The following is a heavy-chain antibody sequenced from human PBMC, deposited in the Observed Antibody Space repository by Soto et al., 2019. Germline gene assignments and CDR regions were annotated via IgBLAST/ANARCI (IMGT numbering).Heavy chain of an antibody. D-gene: IGHD5-18*01. J-gene: IGHJ6*02. CDR3: ARRGRIQLCFGMDV. CDR1: GYSVTSYW. V-gene: IGHV5-51*01. Sequence: GASLKISCEGSGYSVTSYWIGWVRQMPGKGLEWMGTIYPGDSDTRYSPSFQGQVTISADKSISTAYLQWSSLKASDTAVYYCARRGRIQLCFGMDVWGHGTTVTVSS. CDR2: IYPGDSDT.